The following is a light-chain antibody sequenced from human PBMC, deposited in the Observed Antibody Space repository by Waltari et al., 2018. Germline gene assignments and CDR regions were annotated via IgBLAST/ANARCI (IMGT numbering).Light chain of an antibody. CDR1: QSVNTY. Sequence: IVLTQSPGTLSLSPGERATLSCRASQSVNTYLAWYQQKPGQAPRLLIYGAYTRAAGIPDRFSGSGFGTDFSLTISRLEAEDFAVYYCQNHVRLRATFGQGTKVEIK. V-gene: IGKV3-20*01. J-gene: IGKJ1*01. CDR3: QNHVRLRAT. CDR2: GAY.